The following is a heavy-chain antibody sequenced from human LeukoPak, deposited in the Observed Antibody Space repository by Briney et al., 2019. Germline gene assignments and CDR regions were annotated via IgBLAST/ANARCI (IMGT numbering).Heavy chain of an antibody. Sequence: SETLSLTCTVSGGSISWSWIRQPPGKGLEWIGYLSYSGSTNYNPSLKSRVTMSVDKSKNQFSLKLNSVTAADTAVYYCATTLGYCGGGSCHNWGQGTLVTVSS. CDR2: LSYSGST. CDR3: ATTLGYCGGGSCHN. CDR1: GGSIS. D-gene: IGHD2-15*01. V-gene: IGHV4-59*12. J-gene: IGHJ4*02.